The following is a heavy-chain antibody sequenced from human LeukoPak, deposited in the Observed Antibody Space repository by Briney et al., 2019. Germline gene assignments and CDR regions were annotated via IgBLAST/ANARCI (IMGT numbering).Heavy chain of an antibody. D-gene: IGHD3-10*01. CDR3: ARAGWVRGVMPYYYYGMDV. V-gene: IGHV1-69*04. CDR1: GGTFSSYA. J-gene: IGHJ6*02. CDR2: IIPILGIA. Sequence: EASVKVSCKASGGTFSSYAISWVRQAPGQGLEWMGRIIPILGIANYAQKFQGRVTITADKSTSTAYMELSSLRSEDTAVYYCARAGWVRGVMPYYYYGMDVWGQGTTVTVSS.